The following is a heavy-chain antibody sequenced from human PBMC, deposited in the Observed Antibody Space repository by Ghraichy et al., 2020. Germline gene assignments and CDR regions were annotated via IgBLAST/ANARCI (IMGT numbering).Heavy chain of an antibody. D-gene: IGHD3-9*01. Sequence: GGSLRLSCAASGFTFSSYWMSWVRQAPGKGLEWVANIKQDGSEKYYVDSVKGRFTISRDNAKNSLYLQMNSLRAEDTAVYYCAREGSEIFAFYYGMDVWGQGTTVTVSS. CDR1: GFTFSSYW. V-gene: IGHV3-7*01. CDR3: AREGSEIFAFYYGMDV. J-gene: IGHJ6*02. CDR2: IKQDGSEK.